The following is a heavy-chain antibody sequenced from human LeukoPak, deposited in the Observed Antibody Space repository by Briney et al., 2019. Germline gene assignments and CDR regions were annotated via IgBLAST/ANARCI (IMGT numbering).Heavy chain of an antibody. J-gene: IGHJ4*02. CDR1: GGSISSDY. CDR3: ARWGYYDSSGYLDY. D-gene: IGHD3-22*01. CDR2: IYYSGST. V-gene: IGHV4-59*01. Sequence: PSETLSLTCTVPGGSISSDYWSWIRQPPGKGLEWIGYIYYSGSTNYNPSLKSRVTISVDTSKNQFSLKLSSVTAADTAVYYCARWGYYDSSGYLDYWGQGTLVTVSS.